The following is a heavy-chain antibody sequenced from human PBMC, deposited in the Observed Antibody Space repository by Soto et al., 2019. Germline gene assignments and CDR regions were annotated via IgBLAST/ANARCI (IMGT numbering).Heavy chain of an antibody. J-gene: IGHJ4*02. D-gene: IGHD3-10*02. Sequence: QVQLVQSGAEVKKPGSSVKVSCKAPGDTFSSNSITWVRQAPGQGLEWMGRIIPILGITHYAQKFQGRVTMTADISTSTAYMELSSLRSVDTAIFYGASDYVPQWGQGTLVTVSS. V-gene: IGHV1-69*02. CDR1: GDTFSSNS. CDR3: ASDYVPQ. CDR2: IIPILGIT.